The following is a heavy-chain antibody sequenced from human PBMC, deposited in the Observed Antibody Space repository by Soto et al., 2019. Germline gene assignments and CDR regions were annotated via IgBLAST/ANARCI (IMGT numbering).Heavy chain of an antibody. CDR3: ARERKRGGAFDI. V-gene: IGHV3-13*05. Sequence: GGSLRLSFAASGFTFSSYDMHWVRQATGKGLEWVSAIGTAGDPYYPGSVKGRFTISRENAKNSLYLQMNSLRAGDTAVYYCARERKRGGAFDIWGQGTMVTVSS. CDR1: GFTFSSYD. CDR2: IGTAGDP. J-gene: IGHJ3*02.